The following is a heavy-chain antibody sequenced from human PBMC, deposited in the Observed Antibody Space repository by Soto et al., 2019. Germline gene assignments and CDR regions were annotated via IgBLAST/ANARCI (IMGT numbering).Heavy chain of an antibody. CDR1: GYTFTSYY. V-gene: IGHV1-2*02. CDR3: ARAGAMIAFDI. Sequence: ASVKVSCKASGYTFTSYYMHWVRQVPGQGLEWMGRINPSGGGTNYAQKFQGRVTMTRDTSISTAYMELSRLRSDDTAVYYCARAGAMIAFDIWGQGTMVTVSS. J-gene: IGHJ3*02. CDR2: INPSGGGT. D-gene: IGHD2-2*01.